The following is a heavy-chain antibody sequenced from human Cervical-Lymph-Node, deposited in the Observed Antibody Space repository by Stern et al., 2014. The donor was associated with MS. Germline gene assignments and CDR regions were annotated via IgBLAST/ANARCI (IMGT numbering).Heavy chain of an antibody. J-gene: IGHJ4*02. CDR2: MSPYNGNT. CDR1: GYTFTIYG. Sequence: VQLVESGAGVMKPGASVRLSCKASGYTFTIYGISWVRQAPGQGLEWMGSMSPYNGNTNYVQQLQGRVTMTIDTSTSTAYMKLGNLRSDDTAVYYCARGGSGWPFDHWGQGTLVTVSS. D-gene: IGHD6-19*01. CDR3: ARGGSGWPFDH. V-gene: IGHV1-18*04.